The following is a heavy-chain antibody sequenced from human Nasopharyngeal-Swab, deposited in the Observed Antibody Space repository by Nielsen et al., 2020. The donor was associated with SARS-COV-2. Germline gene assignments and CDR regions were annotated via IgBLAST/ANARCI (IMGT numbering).Heavy chain of an antibody. CDR3: ASLFLSVGAFDYYYYGMDV. Sequence: GSLRLSRAASGVRVSSNYMSWVRQAPGKGLEWVSIIYPGGSTYYADSVKGRFTISRDNAKNSLYLQMNSLRAEDTAVYYCASLFLSVGAFDYYYYGMDVWGQGTTVTVSS. V-gene: IGHV3-53*01. J-gene: IGHJ6*02. CDR2: IYPGGST. CDR1: GVRVSSNY. D-gene: IGHD1-26*01.